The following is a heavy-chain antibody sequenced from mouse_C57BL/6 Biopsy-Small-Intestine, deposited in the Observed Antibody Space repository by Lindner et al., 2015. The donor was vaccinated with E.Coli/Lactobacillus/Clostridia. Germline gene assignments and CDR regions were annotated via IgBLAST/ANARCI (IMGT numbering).Heavy chain of an antibody. CDR2: INPITGGT. D-gene: IGHD2-10*01. J-gene: IGHJ2*01. CDR1: GYSFTGYY. V-gene: IGHV1-42*01. CDR3: ARSYYDNLDY. Sequence: QESGPELVKPGASVKISCKASGYSFTGYYMNWVKQSPEKSLEWIGEINPITGGTTYKQKFKAKATLTVDKSSSTAYMQLKSLTSEDSALYYCARSYYDNLDYWGQGTTLTVSS.